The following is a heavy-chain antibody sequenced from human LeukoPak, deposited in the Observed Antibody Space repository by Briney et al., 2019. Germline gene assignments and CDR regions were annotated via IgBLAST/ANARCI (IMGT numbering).Heavy chain of an antibody. CDR1: GFTFSSYG. D-gene: IGHD4-17*01. V-gene: IGHV3-30*03. CDR3: VYGATTFDY. J-gene: IGHJ4*02. Sequence: GGSLRLSCAASGFTFSSYGMHWVRQAPDKGLEWVAVISYDGSNKYYADSVKGRFTISRDNSKNTLYLQMNSLRAEDTAVYYCVYGATTFDYWGQGTLVTVSS. CDR2: ISYDGSNK.